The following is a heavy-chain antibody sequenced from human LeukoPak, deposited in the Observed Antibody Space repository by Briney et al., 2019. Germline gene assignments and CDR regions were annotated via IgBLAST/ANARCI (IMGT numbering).Heavy chain of an antibody. D-gene: IGHD3-3*01. CDR1: GGSISSYY. Sequence: SETLSLTCTVSGGSISSYYWSWIRQPPGKGLEWIGYIYYSGSTNYNPSLKSRVTISVDTSKNQFSLKLSSVTAADTAVYYCARYYDFWSGPLSHAFDIWGQGTMVTVSS. CDR2: IYYSGST. J-gene: IGHJ3*02. CDR3: ARYYDFWSGPLSHAFDI. V-gene: IGHV4-59*08.